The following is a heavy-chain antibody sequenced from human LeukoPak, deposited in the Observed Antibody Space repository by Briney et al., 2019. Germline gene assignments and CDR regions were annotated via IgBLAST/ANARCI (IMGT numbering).Heavy chain of an antibody. Sequence: SVKVSCKASGGTFSSYAISWVRQAPGQGLEWMGGIIPIFGTANYAQKFQGRVTITTDESTSTAYMELSSLRSEDTAVYYCAKMGKTYYDFWSGSNTRGPFDYWGQGTLVTVSS. CDR3: AKMGKTYYDFWSGSNTRGPFDY. CDR2: IIPIFGTA. D-gene: IGHD3-3*01. CDR1: GGTFSSYA. J-gene: IGHJ4*02. V-gene: IGHV1-69*05.